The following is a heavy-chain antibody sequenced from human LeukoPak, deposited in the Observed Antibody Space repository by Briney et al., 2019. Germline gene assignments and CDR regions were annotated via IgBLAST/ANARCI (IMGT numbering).Heavy chain of an antibody. J-gene: IGHJ5*02. V-gene: IGHV4-4*07. Sequence: SHTLSLTCTLSGGSISSYYRSWIRQPAGKGLEWSVRIYTSGTTNYNPSLKSRVTMSVDTSKNQFSLKLSSVTAADTAVYYCARDSGAQTAMVTLDPWGQGTLVTVSS. D-gene: IGHD5-18*01. CDR1: GGSISSYY. CDR3: ARDSGAQTAMVTLDP. CDR2: IYTSGTT.